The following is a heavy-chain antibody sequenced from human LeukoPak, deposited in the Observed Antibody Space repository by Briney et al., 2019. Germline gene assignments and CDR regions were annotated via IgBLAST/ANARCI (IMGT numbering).Heavy chain of an antibody. CDR1: GGTFSSYA. D-gene: IGHD2-2*02. V-gene: IGHV1-69*13. CDR2: IIPIFGTA. CDR3: ASRRTSHCSSTSCYTQANYYYYYTDV. J-gene: IGHJ6*03. Sequence: GASVKVSCKASGGTFSSYAISWVRQAPGQGLEWMGGIIPIFGTANYAQKFQGRVTITADESTSTAYMELSSLRSEDTAVYYCASRRTSHCSSTSCYTQANYYYYYTDVWGKGTTVTVSS.